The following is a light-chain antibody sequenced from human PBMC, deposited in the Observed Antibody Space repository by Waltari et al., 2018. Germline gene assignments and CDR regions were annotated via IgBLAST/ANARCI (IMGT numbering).Light chain of an antibody. CDR1: SSDVGGYNY. V-gene: IGLV2-8*01. Sequence: QSALTQPPSASGSLGQSVTISCTGTSSDVGGYNYVYWLQHHPGKAPQLMIYDVHKRPSGVPDRFCTSNSCNTASLTVSGLQASDEADYYCSSYGGTNNFFVFGTGTKVTVL. J-gene: IGLJ1*01. CDR3: SSYGGTNNFFV. CDR2: DVH.